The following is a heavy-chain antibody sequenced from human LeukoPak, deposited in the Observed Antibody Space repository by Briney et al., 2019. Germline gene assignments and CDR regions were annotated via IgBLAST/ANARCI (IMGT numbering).Heavy chain of an antibody. V-gene: IGHV3-15*01. D-gene: IGHD6-19*01. J-gene: IGHJ4*02. CDR2: IKSKTDGGAT. CDR3: TPTLGQWLVHLDY. Sequence: PGGSLRLSCAASGFTFSSYAMSWVRQAPGKGLEWVGRIKSKTDGGATDYAAPVKGRFTISRDDSKNTLYLQMNSLKTEDTAVYYCTPTLGQWLVHLDYWGQGTLVTVSS. CDR1: GFTFSSYA.